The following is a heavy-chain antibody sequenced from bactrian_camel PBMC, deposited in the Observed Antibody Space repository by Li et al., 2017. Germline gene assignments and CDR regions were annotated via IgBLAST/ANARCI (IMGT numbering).Heavy chain of an antibody. CDR2: IDSDGST. Sequence: HVQLVESGGGSVQTGGSLRLSCTSSGHTYSSYCMGWFRQAPGKEREGVAAIDSDGSTSYADSVKGRFTISKDNAKNTLYLQMNSLKPEDTAMYYCAADETYSDCPTRFVPEYSISGQGTQVTVS. J-gene: IGHJ4*01. CDR1: GHTYSSYC. V-gene: IGHV3S57*01. D-gene: IGHD4*01.